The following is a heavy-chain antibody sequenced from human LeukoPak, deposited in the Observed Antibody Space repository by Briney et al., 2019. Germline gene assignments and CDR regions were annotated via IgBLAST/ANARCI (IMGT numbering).Heavy chain of an antibody. CDR1: GDSISSYY. CDR3: TRSPVYYDMVTGYSPYWYFGL. CDR2: IYYSGST. D-gene: IGHD3-9*01. Sequence: SETLSLTCTVSGDSISSYYWSWLRQPPGKGLEWIGYIYYSGSTNYNPSLKSRVTISVDTSKNQFSLKLSSLTAADTAVYYWTRSPVYYDMVTGYSPYWYFGLWGRGALVTGSS. V-gene: IGHV4-59*01. J-gene: IGHJ2*01.